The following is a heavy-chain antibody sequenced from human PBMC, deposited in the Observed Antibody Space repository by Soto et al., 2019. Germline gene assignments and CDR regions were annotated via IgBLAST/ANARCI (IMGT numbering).Heavy chain of an antibody. J-gene: IGHJ4*02. CDR2: IYYSGST. CDR1: GGSISSYY. CDR3: ARGSKNYDSSGYYLFDY. D-gene: IGHD3-22*01. Sequence: PSETLSLTCTVSGGSISSYYWSWIRQPPGKGLEWIGYIYYSGSTNYNPSLKSRVTISVDTSKNQFSLKLSSVTAADTAVYYCARGSKNYDSSGYYLFDYWGQGTLVTVSS. V-gene: IGHV4-59*12.